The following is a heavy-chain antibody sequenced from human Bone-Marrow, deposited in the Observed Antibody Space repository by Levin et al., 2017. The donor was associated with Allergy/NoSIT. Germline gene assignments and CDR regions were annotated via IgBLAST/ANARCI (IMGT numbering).Heavy chain of an antibody. V-gene: IGHV4-4*07. D-gene: IGHD3-10*01. J-gene: IGHJ5*02. Sequence: KSSETLSLTCLVSGGSNSNYYWSWIRQPAGKGLEWIGNIFTTGSTNYNPSLKNRVTMSMGPSKNQFSLNLTSVTAADTAVYYCARGGNWFDPWGQGTTVTVSS. CDR3: ARGGNWFDP. CDR2: IFTTGST. CDR1: GGSNSNYY.